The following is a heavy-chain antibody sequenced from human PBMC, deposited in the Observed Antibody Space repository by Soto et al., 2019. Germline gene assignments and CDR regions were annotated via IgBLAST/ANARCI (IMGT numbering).Heavy chain of an antibody. CDR1: EFTFRSYW. Sequence: AGWSLRLSCAASEFTFRSYWMHWFRQRPGKGLVWVSRISGDGSSTNYADSVKGRFTISRDNAKNTVYLQIDSLRAEDTAVYYCARSLPGTYGAFDLWGQGTMVT. CDR3: ARSLPGTYGAFDL. D-gene: IGHD1-7*01. J-gene: IGHJ3*01. V-gene: IGHV3-74*01. CDR2: ISGDGSST.